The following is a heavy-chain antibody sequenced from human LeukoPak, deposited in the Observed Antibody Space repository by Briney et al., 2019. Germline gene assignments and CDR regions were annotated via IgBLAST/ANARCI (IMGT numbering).Heavy chain of an antibody. V-gene: IGHV3-30-3*01. CDR1: GFTFSSYA. Sequence: GGSLRLSCAASGFTFSSYAMHWVRQAPGKGLEWVAVISYDGSNKYYADSVKGRFTISRDNSKNTLYLQMNSLRAEDTAVYYCARDRSSGPNFFDYWGQGTLVTVSS. J-gene: IGHJ4*02. D-gene: IGHD6-19*01. CDR2: ISYDGSNK. CDR3: ARDRSSGPNFFDY.